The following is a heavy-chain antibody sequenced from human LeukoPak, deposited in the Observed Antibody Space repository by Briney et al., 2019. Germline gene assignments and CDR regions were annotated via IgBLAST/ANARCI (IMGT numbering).Heavy chain of an antibody. CDR2: ISGSGGYT. Sequence: PGGSLRLSCAASGFTFSSYGMYWVRQAPGKGLEWVSGISGSGGYTYYADSVKGRFTISRDNSKNTLYLQMNSLRAEDTAVYYCAKDAYYYDSSEVLADYWGQGTLVTVSS. CDR3: AKDAYYYDSSEVLADY. CDR1: GFTFSSYG. J-gene: IGHJ4*02. V-gene: IGHV3-23*01. D-gene: IGHD3-22*01.